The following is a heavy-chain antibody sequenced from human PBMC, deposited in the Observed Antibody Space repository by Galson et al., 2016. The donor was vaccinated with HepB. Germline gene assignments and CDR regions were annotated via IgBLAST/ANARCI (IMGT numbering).Heavy chain of an antibody. CDR1: GFTFSNYA. CDR2: TDGTNK. V-gene: IGHV3-30-3*01. J-gene: IGHJ4*02. CDR3: ATDPIVGVPDYFDY. Sequence: SLRLSCAVSGFTFSNYAMHWVRQAPGKGLEWVAVTDGTNKYYADSVKVRFTISRDDSKSTLYLQMDRLRAEDTAVYYCATDPIVGVPDYFDYGGQGTLVTVSS. D-gene: IGHD1-26*01.